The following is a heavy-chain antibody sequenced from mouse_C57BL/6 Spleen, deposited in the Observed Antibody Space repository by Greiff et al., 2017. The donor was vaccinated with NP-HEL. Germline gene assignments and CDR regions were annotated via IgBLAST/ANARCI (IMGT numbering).Heavy chain of an antibody. J-gene: IGHJ4*01. Sequence: VQLQQSGAELARPGASVKMSCKASGYTFTSYTMHWVKQRPGQGLEWIGYINPSSGYTKYNEKFKGKATLTADKSSSTAYMQLNSLTSEDSAVYVCASYGSAYAMDYWGQGTSVTVSS. V-gene: IGHV1-4*01. D-gene: IGHD1-1*01. CDR2: INPSSGYT. CDR3: ASYGSAYAMDY. CDR1: GYTFTSYT.